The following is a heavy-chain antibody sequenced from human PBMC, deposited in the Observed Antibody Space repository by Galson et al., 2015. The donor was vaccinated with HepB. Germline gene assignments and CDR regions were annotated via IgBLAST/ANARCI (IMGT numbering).Heavy chain of an antibody. D-gene: IGHD6-13*01. Sequence: ETLSLTCTVSGGSVSSRSYYWAWIRQAPGKGLEWMGSINYSGKTYYKPSLKSRITISVDTSRDQFSLKLSSVSAADTAIYYCTKEGDSSSSHWGQGTLVTVSA. CDR1: GGSVSSRSYY. CDR2: INYSGKT. J-gene: IGHJ4*02. CDR3: TKEGDSSSSH. V-gene: IGHV4-39*02.